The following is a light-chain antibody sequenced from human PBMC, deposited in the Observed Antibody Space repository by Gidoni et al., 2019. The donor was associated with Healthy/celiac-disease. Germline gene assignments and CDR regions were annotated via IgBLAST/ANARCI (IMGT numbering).Light chain of an antibody. J-gene: IGKJ3*01. Sequence: EIVLTQSPATLSLSLGERATLSCRASQSVSSYLAWYQQKPGQAPRLLIYDASNRATGIPARFSGSGSGTDFTLTISSLEPEDFAVYYCQQRSNWRSFTFGPGTKVDIK. CDR1: QSVSSY. CDR2: DAS. V-gene: IGKV3-11*01. CDR3: QQRSNWRSFT.